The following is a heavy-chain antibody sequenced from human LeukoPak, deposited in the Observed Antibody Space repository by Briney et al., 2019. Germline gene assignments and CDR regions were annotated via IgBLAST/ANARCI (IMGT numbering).Heavy chain of an antibody. CDR2: IYYSGST. Sequence: PSETLSLTCAVSGGSISSGGYSWSWIRQPPGKGLEWIGYIYYSGSTYYNPSLKSRVTISVDTSKNQFSLKLSSVTAADTAVYYCARGLGSAGADDYWGQGTLVTVSS. D-gene: IGHD3-16*01. CDR3: ARGLGSAGADDY. J-gene: IGHJ4*02. CDR1: GGSISSGGYS. V-gene: IGHV4-30-4*07.